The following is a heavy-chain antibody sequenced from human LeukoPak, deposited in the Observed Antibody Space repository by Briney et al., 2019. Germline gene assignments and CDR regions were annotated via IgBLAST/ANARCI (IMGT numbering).Heavy chain of an antibody. CDR2: IYYSGGT. V-gene: IGHV4-31*03. Sequence: SETLSLTCTVSGGSISSGGYYWSWIRQHPGKGLEWIGYIYYSGGTYYNPSLKSRVTISVDTSKNQFSLKLSSVTAADTAVYYCARDYHGGNSESVYYYYGMDVWGQGTTVTVSS. J-gene: IGHJ6*02. CDR1: GGSISSGGYY. D-gene: IGHD4-23*01. CDR3: ARDYHGGNSESVYYYYGMDV.